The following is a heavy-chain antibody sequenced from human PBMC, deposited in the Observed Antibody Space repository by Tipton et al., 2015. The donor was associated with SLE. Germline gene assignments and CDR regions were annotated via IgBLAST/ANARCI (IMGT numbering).Heavy chain of an antibody. CDR2: IKQDGSEK. J-gene: IGHJ5*02. CDR3: ARETGSP. CDR1: GFSFDDYA. D-gene: IGHD1-14*01. Sequence: GSLRLSCAASGFSFDDYAMHWVRQAPGKGLEWVANIKQDGSEKYYVDSVKGRFTISRDNAKNSLYLQMNSLRAEDTAVYYCARETGSPWGQGTLVTVSS. V-gene: IGHV3-7*01.